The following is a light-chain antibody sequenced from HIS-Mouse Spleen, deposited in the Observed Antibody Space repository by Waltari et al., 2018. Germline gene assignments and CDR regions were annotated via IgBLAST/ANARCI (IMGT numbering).Light chain of an antibody. CDR2: DVS. J-gene: IGLJ3*02. CDR3: SSYTSSSTLV. CDR1: SSAVGGYHY. V-gene: IGLV2-14*03. Sequence: QSALTQPASVSGSPGQSITISCTGPSSAVGGYHYVSWYQQHPGKAPKPMIYDVSNRPSGVSNRFSGSKSGNTASLTISGLQAEDEADYYCSSYTSSSTLVFGGGTKLTVL.